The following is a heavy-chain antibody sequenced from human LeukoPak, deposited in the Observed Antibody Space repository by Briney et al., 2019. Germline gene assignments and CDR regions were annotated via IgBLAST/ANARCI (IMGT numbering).Heavy chain of an antibody. Sequence: ASVKVSCKASGYTFTGYYMHWVRQAPGQGLEWMGWINPNSGGTNYSQKFQGWVTMTRDTSISTAYTELSRLRSDDTAVYYCARGGGSVWRSYTFIYDYWGQGTLVTVSS. CDR2: INPNSGGT. D-gene: IGHD3-16*01. V-gene: IGHV1-2*04. CDR1: GYTFTGYY. J-gene: IGHJ4*02. CDR3: ARGGGSVWRSYTFIYDY.